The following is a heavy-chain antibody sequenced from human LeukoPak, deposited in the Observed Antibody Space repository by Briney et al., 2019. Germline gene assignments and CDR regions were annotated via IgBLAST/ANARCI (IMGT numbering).Heavy chain of an antibody. V-gene: IGHV3-72*01. CDR2: SGNKADSYTT. CDR1: GFTFSSHA. CDR3: TRGYSGRSVYAFDI. J-gene: IGHJ3*02. D-gene: IGHD1-26*01. Sequence: GGSLRLSCAASGFTFSSHAMSWVRQAPGKGLEWVGRSGNKADSYTTEYAASVKGRFTISRDGSKNSLYLQMNSLKSEDTAVYYCTRGYSGRSVYAFDIWGPGTMVTVSS.